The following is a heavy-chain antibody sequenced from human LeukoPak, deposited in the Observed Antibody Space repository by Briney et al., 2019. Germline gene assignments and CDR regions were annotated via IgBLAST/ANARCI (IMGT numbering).Heavy chain of an antibody. CDR1: GFTFSSYA. CDR3: AALGGSIY. CDR2: MGTAGDT. V-gene: IGHV3-13*01. Sequence: AGGSLRLSCAASGFTFSSYAMSWVRQAPGKGLEWVSAMGTAGDTYYAGSVKGRFTISREDAKNSFYLQMNSLRAGDTAVYYCAALGGSIYWGQGTVVTVSS. J-gene: IGHJ4*02. D-gene: IGHD1-26*01.